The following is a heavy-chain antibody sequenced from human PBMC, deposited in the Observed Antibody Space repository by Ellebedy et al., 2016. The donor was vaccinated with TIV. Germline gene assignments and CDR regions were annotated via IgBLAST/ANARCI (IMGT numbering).Heavy chain of an antibody. V-gene: IGHV4-59*01. D-gene: IGHD3-16*01. J-gene: IGHJ3*01. CDR2: LYYTGST. CDR1: GGSLSDNY. CDR3: VSSASMDAFDL. Sequence: MPGGSLRLSCAVSGGSLSDNYWTWIRQPPGKGLEWIGYLYYTGSTNYNPSLKRRVTISVNTPRNQFSLKLSSVTAADTAVYYCVSSASMDAFDLWGQGTMVTVSS.